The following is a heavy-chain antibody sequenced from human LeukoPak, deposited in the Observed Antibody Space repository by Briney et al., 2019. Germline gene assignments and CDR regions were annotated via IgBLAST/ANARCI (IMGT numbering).Heavy chain of an antibody. V-gene: IGHV3-7*01. Sequence: GGSLRLSCVASGFTFRRYWMTWVRQTPGKRPEWVANIKEDGSEKYYDDSVRGRFTISRDNAKNTLYLDMNSPRVEDTAVFYCATDQDHGYFRQWGQGSLVIVSS. CDR1: GFTFRRYW. D-gene: IGHD3-22*01. CDR3: ATDQDHGYFRQ. CDR2: IKEDGSEK. J-gene: IGHJ1*01.